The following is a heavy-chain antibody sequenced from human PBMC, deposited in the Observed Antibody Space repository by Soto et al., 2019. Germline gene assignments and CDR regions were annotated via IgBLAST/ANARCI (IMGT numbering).Heavy chain of an antibody. CDR1: GFTFSNYG. D-gene: IGHD2-15*01. CDR3: AKNPSLIVVEWFDP. V-gene: IGHV3-23*01. CDR2: ISGSGGGI. J-gene: IGHJ5*02. Sequence: EVQLLESGGGLVQPGGSLRVSCTASGFTFSNYGMSWVRQAPGKGLEWVSSISGSGGGIYYADSVRGRFTISRDNSKNTLYLQMNDRRVEDTAVYYCAKNPSLIVVEWFDPWGQGTLVTVSS.